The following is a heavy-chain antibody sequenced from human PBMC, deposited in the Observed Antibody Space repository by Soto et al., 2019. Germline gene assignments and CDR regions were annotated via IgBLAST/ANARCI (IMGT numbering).Heavy chain of an antibody. CDR3: AKVGPGIRQQLVPRRRHYYGMDV. Sequence: SLRLSCAASGFTFSSYGMHWVRQAPGKGLEWVAVISYDGSNKYYADSVKGRFTISRDNSKNTLYLQMNSLRAEDTAVYYCAKVGPGIRQQLVPRRRHYYGMDVWGQGTTVTVSS. D-gene: IGHD6-13*01. V-gene: IGHV3-30*18. J-gene: IGHJ6*02. CDR2: ISYDGSNK. CDR1: GFTFSSYG.